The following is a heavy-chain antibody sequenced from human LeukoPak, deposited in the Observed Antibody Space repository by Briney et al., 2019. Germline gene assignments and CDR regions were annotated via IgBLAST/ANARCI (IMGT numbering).Heavy chain of an antibody. J-gene: IGHJ4*02. Sequence: ASVKVSCKVSGYTLTELSMHWVRQAPGKGLEWMGGFDPEDGETIYAQKFQGRVTMTEDTSTDTAYMGLSSLRSEDTAVYYCATVEYYYDSSGYYYYYWGQGTLVTVSS. V-gene: IGHV1-24*01. CDR1: GYTLTELS. CDR2: FDPEDGET. D-gene: IGHD3-22*01. CDR3: ATVEYYYDSSGYYYYY.